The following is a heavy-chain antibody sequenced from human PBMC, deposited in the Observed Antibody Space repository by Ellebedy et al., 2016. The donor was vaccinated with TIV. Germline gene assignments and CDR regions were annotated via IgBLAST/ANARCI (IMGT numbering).Heavy chain of an antibody. D-gene: IGHD4-11*01. J-gene: IGHJ4*02. Sequence: MPSETLSLTCAVSGGSVSDYYWNWIRQPPGKGLEWIGEMSQNEGTHYNSSLKSRVTMSVDTSKNQFSLTLRSVTAADTAVYYCARGPDRSKVGYWGQGTLVTVAS. CDR2: MSQNEGT. V-gene: IGHV4-34*01. CDR3: ARGPDRSKVGY. CDR1: GGSVSDYY.